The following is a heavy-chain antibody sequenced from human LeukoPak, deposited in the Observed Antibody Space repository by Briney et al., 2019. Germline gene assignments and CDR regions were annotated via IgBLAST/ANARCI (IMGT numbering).Heavy chain of an antibody. J-gene: IGHJ6*03. CDR3: ARDSSSSWDGYMDV. D-gene: IGHD6-13*01. V-gene: IGHV3-23*01. CDR2: ISGSGGST. Sequence: PGGSLRLSCAASGFTFSSYAMSWVRQTPGKGLEWVSAISGSGGSTYYADSVKGRFTISRDNSENTLHLQMNSLRAEDTAVYYCARDSSSSWDGYMDVWGKGTTVTVSS. CDR1: GFTFSSYA.